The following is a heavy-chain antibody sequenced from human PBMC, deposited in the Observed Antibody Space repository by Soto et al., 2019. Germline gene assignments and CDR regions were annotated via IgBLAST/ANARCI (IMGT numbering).Heavy chain of an antibody. CDR3: ARDRSGSPSWFDP. CDR1: GFTFRSYG. V-gene: IGHV3-33*01. CDR2: IWYDGSNK. D-gene: IGHD3-10*01. Sequence: QVQLVESGGGVVQPGRSLRLSCAASGFTFRSYGMHWVRQAPGKGLEWVAVIWYDGSNKYYADSVKGRFTISRDNSKNTLYLQMNSLRAEDTAVYYCARDRSGSPSWFDPWGQGTLVTVSS. J-gene: IGHJ5*02.